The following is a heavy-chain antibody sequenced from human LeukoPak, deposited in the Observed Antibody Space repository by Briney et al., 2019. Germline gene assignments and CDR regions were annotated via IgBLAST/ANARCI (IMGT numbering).Heavy chain of an antibody. D-gene: IGHD1-26*01. CDR2: IYYPVDT. CDR3: ARETGSSRWFDP. Sequence: PSETLSLTCTVSGDSFIGSYWSWIRQAPGQGLEWIGYIYYPVDTNYNPSLKSRVTMSVDMSKNQFSLNLTSVTAADTAVYYCARETGSSRWFDPWGQGTLVTVSS. V-gene: IGHV4-59*12. J-gene: IGHJ5*02. CDR1: GDSFIGSY.